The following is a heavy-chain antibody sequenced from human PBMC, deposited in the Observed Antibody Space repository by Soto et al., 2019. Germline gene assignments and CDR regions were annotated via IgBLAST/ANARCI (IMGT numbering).Heavy chain of an antibody. CDR2: SNYSGNT. D-gene: IGHD1-1*01. CDR3: ARTRNLDV. V-gene: IGHV4-34*01. J-gene: IGHJ6*02. CDR1: GESLSGYY. Sequence: QVQIQQWGAGLLKPSETLSLTCAVYGESLSGYYGNWIRQSPGKGLEWIGESNYSGNTNYNPSLKSRVTISIDTSKNQCSLKLSSVTAADTAVYYCARTRNLDVWGQGTTVIVSS.